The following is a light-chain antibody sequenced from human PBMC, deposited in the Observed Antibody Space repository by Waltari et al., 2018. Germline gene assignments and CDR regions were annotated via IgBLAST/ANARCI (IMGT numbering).Light chain of an antibody. CDR2: DAS. J-gene: IGKJ1*01. V-gene: IGKV3D-15*01. Sequence: EIVMTQSPATLSVSPGEGATLSCRASQSVTSKLAWYQLKPGQAPRLVSYDASSRATGIPARCSGSGSGTECTLTISSLQSEDCAVYYCQQYHNWPPWTFGQGTKVEI. CDR1: QSVTSK. CDR3: QQYHNWPPWT.